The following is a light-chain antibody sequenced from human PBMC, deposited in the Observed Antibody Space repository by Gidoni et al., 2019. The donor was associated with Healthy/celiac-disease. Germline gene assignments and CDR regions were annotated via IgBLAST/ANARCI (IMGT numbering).Light chain of an antibody. CDR1: SRDVGGYNY. Sequence: QSALTQPASVSGSPGQSIPIPCTGTSRDVGGYNYVSWYQQHPGKAPKLMIYAVSNRPSGVSNRFSGSKSGNTASLTISGLQAEDEADYYCSSYTSSSTLVFGGGTKLTVL. CDR2: AVS. CDR3: SSYTSSSTLV. V-gene: IGLV2-14*01. J-gene: IGLJ3*02.